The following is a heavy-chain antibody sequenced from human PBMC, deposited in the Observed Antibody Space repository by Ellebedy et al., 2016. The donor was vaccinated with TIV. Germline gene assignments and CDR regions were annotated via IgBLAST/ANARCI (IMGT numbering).Heavy chain of an antibody. V-gene: IGHV5-51*01. J-gene: IGHJ1*01. CDR1: GYSFTSYW. Sequence: PGGSLRLSCKGSGYSFTSYWIGWVRQMPGKGLEWMGIIYPGDSDTRYSPSFQGQVTISADKSISTAYLQWSSLKASDTAMYYCARRAESAEYFQHWGQGTLVIVSS. CDR3: ARRAESAEYFQH. CDR2: IYPGDSDT.